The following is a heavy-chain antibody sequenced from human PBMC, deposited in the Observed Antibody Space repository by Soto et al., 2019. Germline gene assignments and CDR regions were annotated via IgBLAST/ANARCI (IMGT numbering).Heavy chain of an antibody. Sequence: GESLKISWKGSGYSFTSYWIGWVRQMPGQGLEWMGWISAYNGNTNYAQKLQGRVTMTTDTSTSTAYMELRSLRSDDTAVYYCARRRGSGVGATWFDPWGQGTLVTVSS. V-gene: IGHV1-18*04. CDR3: ARRRGSGVGATWFDP. D-gene: IGHD1-26*01. CDR1: GYSFTSYW. J-gene: IGHJ5*02. CDR2: ISAYNGNT.